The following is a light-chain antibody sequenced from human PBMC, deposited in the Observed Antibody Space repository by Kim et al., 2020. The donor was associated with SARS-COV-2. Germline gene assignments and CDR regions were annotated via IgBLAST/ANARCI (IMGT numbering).Light chain of an antibody. J-gene: IGLJ2*01. CDR3: GTWDASLGGLV. CDR1: SSNIVNNY. CDR2: DNN. Sequence: GQKVTIPCSGSSSNIVNNYVSWYQQLPGTAPKLLIYDNNKRPSGIPDRFSGSKSGTSAALGITGLQTGDEADFYCGTWDASLGGLVFGGGTQLTVL. V-gene: IGLV1-51*01.